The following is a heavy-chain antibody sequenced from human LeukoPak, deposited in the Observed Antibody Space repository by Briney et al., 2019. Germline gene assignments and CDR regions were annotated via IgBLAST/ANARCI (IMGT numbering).Heavy chain of an antibody. CDR1: GYTSTGYY. J-gene: IGHJ4*02. Sequence: ASVKVSCKASGYTSTGYYMHWVRQAPGQGLEWMGWISPKTGDSSYAQKFQGRVTMTRDTSISIAYMELSRLRSDDTAVYYCARDDRSYSADFWGQGTLVTVSS. CDR2: ISPKTGDS. V-gene: IGHV1-2*02. D-gene: IGHD3-22*01. CDR3: ARDDRSYSADF.